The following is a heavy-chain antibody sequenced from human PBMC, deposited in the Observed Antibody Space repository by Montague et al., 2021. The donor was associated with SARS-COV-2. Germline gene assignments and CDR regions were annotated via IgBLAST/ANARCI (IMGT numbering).Heavy chain of an antibody. CDR3: ARGMLTGYLGVPVGGHFDD. V-gene: IGHV4-59*12. CDR2: IDYSGNT. Sequence: SETLSLTCTVSGGSISSYYWSWIRQPPGKGLEWIGYIDYSGNTNYNPSLKSRVTLSVNTSKNQFSLKMSSVTAADTAVYYCARGMLTGYLGVPVGGHFDDWGQGTTVTVSS. CDR1: GGSISSYY. J-gene: IGHJ4*02. D-gene: IGHD4-23*01.